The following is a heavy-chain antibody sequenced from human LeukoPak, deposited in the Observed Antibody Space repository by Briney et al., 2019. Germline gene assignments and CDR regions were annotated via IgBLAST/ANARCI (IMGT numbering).Heavy chain of an antibody. Sequence: SETLSFTCAVYGGSFSGYYWSWIRQPPGKGLEWIGEINHSGSTNYNPSLKSRVTISVDTSKNQFSLKLSSVTAADTAVYYCARRPYYYGSGSYYNYWGQGTLVTVSS. J-gene: IGHJ4*02. D-gene: IGHD3-10*01. CDR3: ARRPYYYGSGSYYNY. CDR1: GGSFSGYY. V-gene: IGHV4-34*01. CDR2: INHSGST.